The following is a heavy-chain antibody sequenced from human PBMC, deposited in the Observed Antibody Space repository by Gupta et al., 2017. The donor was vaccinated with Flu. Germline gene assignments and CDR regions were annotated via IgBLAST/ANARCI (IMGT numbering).Heavy chain of an antibody. J-gene: IGHJ5*02. D-gene: IGHD1-26*01. CDR3: VREHSGTSFADP. CDR1: GGSVSSRSYY. CDR2: IFYTGLS. Sequence: VTGGSVSSRSYYWAWVRQPPGKGLEWIASIFYTGLSHYSPSLKSRVTISIDTSMDRFSLNVRSVTAADTAVYYCVREHSGTSFADPWGPGTLVSVSS. V-gene: IGHV4-39*01.